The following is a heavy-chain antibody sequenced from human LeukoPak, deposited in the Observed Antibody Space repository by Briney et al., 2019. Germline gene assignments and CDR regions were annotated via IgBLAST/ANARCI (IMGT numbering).Heavy chain of an antibody. J-gene: IGHJ6*02. V-gene: IGHV3-23*01. CDR3: AKATYDFWSGYYSPGMDV. D-gene: IGHD3-3*01. CDR2: ISGSGGST. CDR1: GFTFSSYA. Sequence: GGSLRLSCAASGFTFSSYAMSWVRQAPGKGLEWVSAISGSGGSTYYADSVKGRFTISRDNSKNTLYLQMNSLRAEDTAVYYCAKATYDFWSGYYSPGMDVWGQGTTVTVSS.